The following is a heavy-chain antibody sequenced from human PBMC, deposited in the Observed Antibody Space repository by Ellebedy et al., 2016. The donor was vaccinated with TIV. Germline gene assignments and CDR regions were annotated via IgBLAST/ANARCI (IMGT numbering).Heavy chain of an antibody. CDR2: IAYDGTNE. J-gene: IGHJ3*01. CDR1: GFTFSRYP. V-gene: IGHV3-30-3*01. Sequence: PGGSLRLSCAASGFTFSRYPMHWVRQAPGKGLEWVAVIAYDGTNEHYADSVKGRFTISRDNAKNTLYLQMHSLRAEDTAVYYCVREGTTSPYDAFDVWGQGTVVTVSS. D-gene: IGHD4-17*01. CDR3: VREGTTSPYDAFDV.